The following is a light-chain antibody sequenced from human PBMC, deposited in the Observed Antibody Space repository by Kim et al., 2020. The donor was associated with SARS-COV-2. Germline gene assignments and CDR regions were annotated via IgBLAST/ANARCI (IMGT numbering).Light chain of an antibody. CDR2: SAS. V-gene: IGKV1-9*01. CDR3: QQLSSYPVT. CDR1: LDISTS. J-gene: IGKJ4*01. Sequence: SASVGDRVTITCRASLDISTSLAWYQQKPGKAPRLIIYSASILQSGVPARFRGSGYGADFTLTITNLQPEDFAAYHCQQLSSYPVTFGGGTKVDIK.